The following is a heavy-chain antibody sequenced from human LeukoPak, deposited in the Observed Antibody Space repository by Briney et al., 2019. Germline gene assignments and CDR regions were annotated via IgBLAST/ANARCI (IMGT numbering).Heavy chain of an antibody. CDR2: INTNTGDP. D-gene: IGHD5-12*01. CDR1: GYTFTSYA. V-gene: IGHV7-4-1*02. J-gene: IGHJ4*02. Sequence: ASVKVSCKASGYTFTSYAMKWVRQAPGQGLEWMGWINTNTGDPTYAQGFTGRFVFSLDTSVSTAYLQISSLKAEDTAVYYCAREHPYSPSDRFDYWGQGTLVTVSS. CDR3: AREHPYSPSDRFDY.